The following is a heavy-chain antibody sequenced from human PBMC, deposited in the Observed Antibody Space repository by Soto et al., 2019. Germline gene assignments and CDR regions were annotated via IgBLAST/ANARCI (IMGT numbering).Heavy chain of an antibody. D-gene: IGHD6-13*01. CDR1: GGSFSGYY. CDR2: INHSGST. Sequence: NPSETLSLTXAVYGGSFSGYYWSWIRQPPGKGLEWIGEINHSGSTNYNPALKSRVTISVDTSKNQFSLKLSSVTAADTAAYYCSGESELTGIAAAGNPPNGMDLLGPGTTVTGS. V-gene: IGHV4-34*01. CDR3: SGESELTGIAAAGNPPNGMDL. J-gene: IGHJ6*02.